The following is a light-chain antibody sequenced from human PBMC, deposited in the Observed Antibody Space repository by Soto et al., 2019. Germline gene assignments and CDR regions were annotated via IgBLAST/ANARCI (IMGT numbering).Light chain of an antibody. Sequence: EIVLTQSPGTLSLSPGERATLSCRASQSVTSYLAWYQQKPGQAPRLLLYGASTRPTGIPDRFSGSGSGTDFTLTISRLEPEDFAVYYCHHYGSSPPYTFGQGTKLDIK. J-gene: IGKJ2*01. V-gene: IGKV3-20*01. CDR2: GAS. CDR1: QSVTSY. CDR3: HHYGSSPPYT.